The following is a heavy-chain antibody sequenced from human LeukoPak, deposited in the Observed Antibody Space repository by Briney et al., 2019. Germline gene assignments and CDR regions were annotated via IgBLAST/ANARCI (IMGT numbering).Heavy chain of an antibody. J-gene: IGHJ6*02. D-gene: IGHD5-12*01. CDR3: ARVVVATDYYGMDV. Sequence: PSETLSLTCTVSGGSISSYYWSWLRQPPGKGLEWVGYIYYSGSTNYNPSLKSRVTISVDTSKNQFSLKLSSVTAADTAVYYCARVVVATDYYGMDVWGQGTTVTVSS. V-gene: IGHV4-59*01. CDR2: IYYSGST. CDR1: GGSISSYY.